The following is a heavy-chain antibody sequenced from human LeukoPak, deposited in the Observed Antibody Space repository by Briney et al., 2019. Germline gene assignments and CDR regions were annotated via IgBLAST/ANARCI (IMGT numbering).Heavy chain of an antibody. V-gene: IGHV3-33*01. CDR2: IWDDGSNK. D-gene: IGHD1-14*01. CDR1: GFTFSSYG. CDR3: ARRSNPPGRIDH. J-gene: IGHJ4*02. Sequence: GGSLRLSCAASGFTFSSYGMHWVRQAPGKGLEWVAVIWDDGSNKYYADSAKGRFTISRDNSKNTMYLQMNSLKGEDTAVYYCARRSNPPGRIDHWGQGTLVTVSS.